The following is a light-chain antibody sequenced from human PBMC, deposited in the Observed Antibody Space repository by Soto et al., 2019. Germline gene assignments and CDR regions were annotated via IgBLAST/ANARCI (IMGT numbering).Light chain of an antibody. J-gene: IGKJ5*01. CDR1: QTISSW. Sequence: DIQMTQSPSTLSGSVGDRVTITCRASQTISSWLAWYQQKPGKAPKLLIYDVSKLETGVPSRFSGSGSGTDFTLTISSLQPEDIATYFCQQYDDLPITFGQGTRLDVK. V-gene: IGKV1-5*01. CDR2: DVS. CDR3: QQYDDLPIT.